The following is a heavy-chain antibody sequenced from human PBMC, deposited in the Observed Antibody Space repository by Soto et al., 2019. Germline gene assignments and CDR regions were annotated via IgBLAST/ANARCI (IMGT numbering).Heavy chain of an antibody. CDR2: IKQDGGET. V-gene: IGHV3-7*03. Sequence: RLSCAASRFTFSGYWMSWVRQAPGKGLEWVANIKQDGGETYYVDSVRGRFTISGDNAKNSLFLQMNNLRAEDTAAYYCVREGELVVLAETPIHYSGMDAWGQGTTATVSS. J-gene: IGHJ6*02. D-gene: IGHD2-15*01. CDR1: RFTFSGYW. CDR3: VREGELVVLAETPIHYSGMDA.